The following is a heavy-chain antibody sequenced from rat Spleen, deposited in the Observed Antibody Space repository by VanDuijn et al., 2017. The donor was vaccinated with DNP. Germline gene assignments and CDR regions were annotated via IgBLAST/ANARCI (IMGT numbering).Heavy chain of an antibody. CDR2: ISHTDDTT. D-gene: IGHD1-2*01. V-gene: IGHV5-25*01. CDR3: ARHLAYSSWGYYAMDA. CDR1: GFSFRNYY. J-gene: IGHJ4*01. Sequence: EVQLVESGGGLVQPGRSLKLSCAASGFSFRNYYMAWVRQTPKKGLEWVAIISHTDDTTYYPDSVKGRFTISRDNAYSSLYLQMNSLRSEDTATYYCARHLAYSSWGYYAMDAWGQGTSVTVSS.